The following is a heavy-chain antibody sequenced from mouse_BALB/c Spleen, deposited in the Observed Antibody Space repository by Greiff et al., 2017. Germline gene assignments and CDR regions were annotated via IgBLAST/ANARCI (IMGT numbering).Heavy chain of an antibody. J-gene: IGHJ2*01. Sequence: QGQLQQSGPGLVQPSQSLSITCTVSGFSLTSYGVHWVRQSPGKGLEWLGVIWSGGSTDYNAAFISRLSISKDNSKSQVFFKMNSLQADDTAIYYCARNGGVHYYGSYYFDYWGQGTTLTVSS. V-gene: IGHV2-4-1*01. D-gene: IGHD1-2*01. CDR3: ARNGGVHYYGSYYFDY. CDR2: IWSGGST. CDR1: GFSLTSYG.